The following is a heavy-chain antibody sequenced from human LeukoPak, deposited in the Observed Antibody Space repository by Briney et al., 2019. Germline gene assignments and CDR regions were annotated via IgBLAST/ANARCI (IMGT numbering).Heavy chain of an antibody. V-gene: IGHV3-7*01. Sequence: GGSLRLSCAASGFAFSDYWMTWVRQAPGKGLEWVAHINQDGSKEHYMDSVKARFTISRDNAKNSLSLQMNSLRAEDTAVYYCVRDGGVSGYDLLDYWGQGSLVTVSS. CDR2: INQDGSKE. D-gene: IGHD5-12*01. J-gene: IGHJ4*02. CDR1: GFAFSDYW. CDR3: VRDGGVSGYDLLDY.